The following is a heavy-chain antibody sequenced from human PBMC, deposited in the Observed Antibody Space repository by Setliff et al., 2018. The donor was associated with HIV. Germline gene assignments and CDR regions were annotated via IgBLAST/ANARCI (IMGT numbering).Heavy chain of an antibody. V-gene: IGHV1-69*05. Sequence: GASVKVSCKVSGDTFNNYGLNWVRQAPGQGLEWMGGIIPTFKSADYAQKFQGRVTITTDESTSTAYMDLSSLKSEDTAIYYCARTSGDAYNYEGAFDVWGQGILVTVS. CDR2: IIPTFKSA. D-gene: IGHD5-12*01. CDR1: GDTFNNYG. J-gene: IGHJ3*01. CDR3: ARTSGDAYNYEGAFDV.